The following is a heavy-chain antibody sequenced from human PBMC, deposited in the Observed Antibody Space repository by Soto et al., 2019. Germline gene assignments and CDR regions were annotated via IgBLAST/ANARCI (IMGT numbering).Heavy chain of an antibody. D-gene: IGHD2-21*02. J-gene: IGHJ4*02. CDR1: GESISSSSYY. Sequence: SETLSLTCIVSGESISSSSYYWGWIRQPPGKGLEWIGSIYYSGRTYYNPSFKSRVTLSIDTSKNQFSLKLSSVTATDTAVYYCARQRTTVVTQAYFDHWGQGALVTVSS. CDR3: ARQRTTVVTQAYFDH. CDR2: IYYSGRT. V-gene: IGHV4-39*01.